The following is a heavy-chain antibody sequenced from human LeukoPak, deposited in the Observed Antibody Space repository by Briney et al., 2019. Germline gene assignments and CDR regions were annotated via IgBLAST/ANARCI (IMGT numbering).Heavy chain of an antibody. V-gene: IGHV4-30-4*01. CDR1: GGSISSGDYY. D-gene: IGHD2-2*01. Sequence: SETLSLTCTVSGGSISSGDYYWSWIRQPPGKGLEWIGYIYYSGSTYYNPSLKSRVTISVDTSKNQFSPKLSSVTAADTAVYYCARGYQLLHNGMDVWGKGTTVTVSS. CDR2: IYYSGST. CDR3: ARGYQLLHNGMDV. J-gene: IGHJ6*04.